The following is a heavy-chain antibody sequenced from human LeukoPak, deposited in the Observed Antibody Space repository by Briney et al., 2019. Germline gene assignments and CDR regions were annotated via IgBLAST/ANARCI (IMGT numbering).Heavy chain of an antibody. V-gene: IGHV4-4*07. CDR1: GGSISSYY. CDR3: ARDQSGGYNWFAP. Sequence: SETLSLTCTVSGGSISSYYWSWIRQPPGKGLEWIGRVYSSGSTDYNPSLKSRVTMSVDTSKNQFSLKVTSVTAADTAVYYCARDQSGGYNWFAPWGQGTLVTVSS. J-gene: IGHJ5*02. D-gene: IGHD6-19*01. CDR2: VYSSGST.